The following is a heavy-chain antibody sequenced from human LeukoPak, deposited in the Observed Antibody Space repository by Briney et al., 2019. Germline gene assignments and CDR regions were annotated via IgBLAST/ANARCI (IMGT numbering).Heavy chain of an antibody. CDR3: ARSHDRDGYNQPPSH. D-gene: IGHD5-24*01. CDR2: IYYSGST. V-gene: IGHV4-59*01. Sequence: SETLSVTCTVTGGSISSYYWSWIRQPPGKGLEWIGYIYYSGSTNYNPSLKSRVTISVDTSKNQFSLKLSSVTAADTAVYYCARSHDRDGYNQPPSHWGQGTLVTVSS. CDR1: GGSISSYY. J-gene: IGHJ4*02.